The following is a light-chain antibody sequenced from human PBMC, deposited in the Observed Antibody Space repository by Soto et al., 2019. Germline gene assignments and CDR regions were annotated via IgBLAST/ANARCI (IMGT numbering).Light chain of an antibody. CDR3: LQDYGDSWT. J-gene: IGKJ1*01. CDR2: AVS. V-gene: IGKV1-6*01. Sequence: QMTQSPSSLSASVGEKIIITCRASRDVGSDVSWYQQKPGQAPKLLIYAVSNLYTGVPSRFSGSRSGTEFTLTISSLQPEDFASYYCLQDYGDSWTFGQGTKVDIK. CDR1: RDVGSD.